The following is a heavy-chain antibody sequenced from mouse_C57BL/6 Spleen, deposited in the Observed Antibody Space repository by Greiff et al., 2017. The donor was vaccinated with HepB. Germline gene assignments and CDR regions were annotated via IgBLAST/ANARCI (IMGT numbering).Heavy chain of an antibody. CDR1: GFTFSSYA. CDR2: ISDGGSYT. V-gene: IGHV5-4*01. Sequence: DVQLVESGGGLVKPGGSLKLSCAASGFTFSSYAMSWVRQTPEKRLEWVATISDGGSYTYYPDNVKGRFTISRDNAKNNLYLQMSHLKSEDTAMYYCARGYGHYAMDYWGQGTSVTVSS. J-gene: IGHJ4*01. CDR3: ARGYGHYAMDY. D-gene: IGHD1-1*01.